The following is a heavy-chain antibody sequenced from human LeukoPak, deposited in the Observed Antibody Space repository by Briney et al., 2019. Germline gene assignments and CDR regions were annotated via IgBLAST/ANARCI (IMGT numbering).Heavy chain of an antibody. Sequence: ASVKVSCKASGYTFNSNGISWVRQAPGQGLEWMGWINTNTGNPTYAQGFTGRFVFSLDISVSTAYLQISSLKAEDTAVYYCARDVDILTGYLSFDPWGQGTLVTVSS. D-gene: IGHD3-9*01. CDR2: INTNTGNP. CDR1: GYTFNSNG. CDR3: ARDVDILTGYLSFDP. J-gene: IGHJ5*02. V-gene: IGHV7-4-1*02.